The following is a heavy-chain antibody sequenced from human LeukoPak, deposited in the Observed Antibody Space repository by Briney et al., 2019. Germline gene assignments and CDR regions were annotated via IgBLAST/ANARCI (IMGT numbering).Heavy chain of an antibody. CDR1: GGSFSHYY. J-gene: IGHJ4*02. CDR3: ARVYQSAEYYFDY. Sequence: PSETLSLTCAVYGGSFSHYYWSWIRQPPGKGLEWIGYIYYTGSTEYHPSLKSRVTISLDTSKNQFSLKLTSVTAADTAVYYCARVYQSAEYYFDYWGQGNLVSVSS. CDR2: IYYTGST. D-gene: IGHD2-2*01. V-gene: IGHV4-59*01.